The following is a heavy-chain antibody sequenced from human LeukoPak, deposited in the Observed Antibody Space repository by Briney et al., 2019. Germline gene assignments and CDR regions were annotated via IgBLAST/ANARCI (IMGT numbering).Heavy chain of an antibody. CDR3: STWAFYHGLDV. V-gene: IGHV3-43*02. CDR1: GFAFADYA. Sequence: GGSLRLSCAASGFAFADYAMPWVRQIPGKGLECVAHIHAEGGRTFYADSVKGRFTVFRDNAKNSLFLQMDGLTSDDTAFYYCSTWAFYHGLDVWGQGATVIVSS. D-gene: IGHD2/OR15-2a*01. CDR2: IHAEGGRT. J-gene: IGHJ6*02.